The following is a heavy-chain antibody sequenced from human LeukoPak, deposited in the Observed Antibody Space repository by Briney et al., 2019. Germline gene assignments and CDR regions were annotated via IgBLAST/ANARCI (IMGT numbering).Heavy chain of an antibody. V-gene: IGHV1-2*02. CDR3: ARGAGGDYFGYFDY. CDR1: GYTFTGYY. Sequence: GASVKVSCKASGYTFTGYYMHWVRQAPGQGLEWMGWINPNSGGTNYAQKFQGRVTMTRDTSISTAYMELSRLRSDDAAVYYCARGAGGDYFGYFDYWGQGTLVTVSS. J-gene: IGHJ4*02. CDR2: INPNSGGT. D-gene: IGHD4-17*01.